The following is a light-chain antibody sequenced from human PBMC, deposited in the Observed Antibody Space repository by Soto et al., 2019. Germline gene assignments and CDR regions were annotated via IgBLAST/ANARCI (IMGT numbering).Light chain of an antibody. J-gene: IGKJ2*01. Sequence: EIVLTQSPGTLSLSPGERVTLSCRASQSVSNNYLAWYQQKPGQAPRLLIYGGFSTATGIPDRFSGSGSGTDFTLTISRLEPEDFAVYYCQQYGGSYTFGQGTKLEIK. V-gene: IGKV3-20*01. CDR2: GGF. CDR3: QQYGGSYT. CDR1: QSVSNNY.